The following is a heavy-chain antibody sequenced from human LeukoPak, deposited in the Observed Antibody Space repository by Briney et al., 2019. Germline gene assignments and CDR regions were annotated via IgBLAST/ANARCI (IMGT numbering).Heavy chain of an antibody. D-gene: IGHD2-15*01. CDR2: INWNGGST. CDR3: ARDGADCSGGSCYFGYYYMDV. J-gene: IGHJ6*03. CDR1: GFTVRDNY. V-gene: IGHV3-20*04. Sequence: GGSLRLSCAASGFTVRDNYMSWVRQAPGKGLEWVSGINWNGGSTGYADSVKGRFTISRDNAKNSLYLQMNSLRAEDTALYYCARDGADCSGGSCYFGYYYMDVWGKGTTVTVSS.